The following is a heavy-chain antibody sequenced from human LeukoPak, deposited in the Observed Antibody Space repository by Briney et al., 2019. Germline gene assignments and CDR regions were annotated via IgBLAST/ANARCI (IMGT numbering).Heavy chain of an antibody. CDR3: AKGNFDWLFIVDY. D-gene: IGHD3-9*01. J-gene: IGHJ4*02. V-gene: IGHV3-30*18. CDR2: ISYDGSNK. Sequence: GGSLRLSCAASGFTFSSYGMHWVRKAPGKGLELVSVISYDGSNKYYADSVKGRFTISRDNSKNTLYLQMNSLRAEDTAVYYCAKGNFDWLFIVDYWGQGTLVTVSS. CDR1: GFTFSSYG.